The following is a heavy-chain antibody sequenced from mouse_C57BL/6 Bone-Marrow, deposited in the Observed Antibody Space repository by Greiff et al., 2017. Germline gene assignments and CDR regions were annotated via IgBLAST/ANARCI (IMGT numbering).Heavy chain of an antibody. CDR3: ASFDSIFFDF. V-gene: IGHV14-4*01. J-gene: IGHJ2*01. CDR2: IDPEIGDT. Sequence: EVQLQQSGAELVRPGASVKLSCTASGFNIKDDYIHWVKQRPEQGLEWIGWIDPEIGDTEYASKFQGKATITSDTSSNTAYLQLSSLTSEDAAVYYCASFDSIFFDFCGQGTPLTVAS. CDR1: GFNIKDDY. D-gene: IGHD2-10*02.